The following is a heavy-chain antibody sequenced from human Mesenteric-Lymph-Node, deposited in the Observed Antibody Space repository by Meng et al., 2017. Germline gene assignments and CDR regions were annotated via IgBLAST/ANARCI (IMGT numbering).Heavy chain of an antibody. V-gene: IGHV4-38-2*01. CDR3: ATWGGATATYDY. CDR2: IYHSGST. D-gene: IGHD1-26*01. Sequence: GSLRLSCAVSGYSISSGYYWGWIRQPPGKGLEWIGSIYHSGSTYYNPSLKSRVTISVDTSKNQFSLKLSSVTAADTAVYYCATWGGATATYDYWGQGTLVTVSS. J-gene: IGHJ4*02. CDR1: GYSISSGYY.